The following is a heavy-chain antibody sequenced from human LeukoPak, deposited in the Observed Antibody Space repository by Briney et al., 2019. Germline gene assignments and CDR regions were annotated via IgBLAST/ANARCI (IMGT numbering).Heavy chain of an antibody. J-gene: IGHJ5*02. CDR1: GYPISSGYY. CDR2: IYHSGST. D-gene: IGHD1-14*01. CDR3: ARDRWVPTGWFDP. V-gene: IGHV4-38-2*02. Sequence: SETLSLTCTVSGYPISSGYYGGWIRQPPGKGLEWIGSIYHSGSTYYNPSLKSRVTISVDTSKNQFSLKLSSVTATDTAVYYCARDRWVPTGWFDPWGQGTLVTVSS.